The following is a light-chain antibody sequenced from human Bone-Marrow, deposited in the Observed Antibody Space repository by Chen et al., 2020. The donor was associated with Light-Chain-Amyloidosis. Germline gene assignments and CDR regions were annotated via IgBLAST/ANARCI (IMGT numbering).Light chain of an antibody. CDR2: DDS. Sequence: SYVLTQPSPGSVAPGQPATTACGGNNIGSTSVHWYQQTPGQAPLLVVYDDSDRPSGIPERLSGSNSGNTATLTISRVEAGDEADYYCQVWDRSSDRPVFGGGTKLTVL. V-gene: IGLV3-21*02. CDR1: NIGSTS. J-gene: IGLJ3*02. CDR3: QVWDRSSDRPV.